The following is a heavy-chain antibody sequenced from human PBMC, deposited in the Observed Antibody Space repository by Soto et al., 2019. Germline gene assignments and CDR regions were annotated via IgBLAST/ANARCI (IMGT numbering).Heavy chain of an antibody. J-gene: IGHJ4*02. V-gene: IGHV3-53*01. CDR1: GVSIISHY. Sequence: EVQLVESGGGLIQPGGSLRLSCAASGVSIISHYMSWVRQAPGKGLEWISLIYAGGSTFYADSVKGRFTISRDNSKNTLYLQMDSLTAEDTAVYYCASGENGYYNFYFDFWGQGTLVTVSS. CDR2: IYAGGST. D-gene: IGHD1-26*01. CDR3: ASGENGYYNFYFDF.